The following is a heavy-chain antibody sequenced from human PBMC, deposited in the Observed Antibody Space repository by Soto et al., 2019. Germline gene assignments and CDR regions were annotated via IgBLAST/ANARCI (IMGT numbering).Heavy chain of an antibody. Sequence: GGLMRLPCAAAGFTCGSYGMNWVRQAPGKGLEWVSYISSSGSTIYYADSVKGRFTISRDNAKNSLYLQMNSLRAEDTAVYYCARHYTIFGVVIHFDNWGQGTLVTVSS. V-gene: IGHV3-48*03. CDR3: ARHYTIFGVVIHFDN. J-gene: IGHJ4*02. CDR1: GFTCGSYG. D-gene: IGHD3-3*01. CDR2: ISSSGSTI.